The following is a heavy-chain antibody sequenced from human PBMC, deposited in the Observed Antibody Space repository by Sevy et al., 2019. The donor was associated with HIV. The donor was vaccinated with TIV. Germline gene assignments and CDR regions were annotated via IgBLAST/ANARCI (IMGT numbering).Heavy chain of an antibody. CDR1: GITFSSYA. Sequence: GGSLRLSCAASGITFSSYAMNWVRQAPGKGLEWVSTIYGTAGVTYYADSVKGRFTISRDNSKNTLFLQMNSLRAEDTAIYYCAGGRYDSSGSIDAFDIWGQGTMVTVSS. V-gene: IGHV3-23*01. CDR3: AGGRYDSSGSIDAFDI. J-gene: IGHJ3*02. D-gene: IGHD3-22*01. CDR2: IYGTAGVT.